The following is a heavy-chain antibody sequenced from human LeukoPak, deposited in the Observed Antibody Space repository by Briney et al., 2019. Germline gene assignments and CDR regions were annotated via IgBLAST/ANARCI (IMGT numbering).Heavy chain of an antibody. J-gene: IGHJ5*02. CDR2: IYYSGST. V-gene: IGHV4-39*01. D-gene: IGHD3-10*01. CDR3: AIQLWSNWFDP. CDR1: GGSISSSSYY. Sequence: SETLSLTCTVSGGSISSSSYYWGWIRQPPGKGLEWIGSIYYSGSTYYNPSLKSRVTISVDTSKNQFSLKLSSVTAADTAVYYCAIQLWSNWFDPWGQGTLVTVSS.